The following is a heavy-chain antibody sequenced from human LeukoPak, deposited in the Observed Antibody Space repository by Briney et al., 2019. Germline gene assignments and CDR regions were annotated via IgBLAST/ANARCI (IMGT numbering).Heavy chain of an antibody. D-gene: IGHD3-22*01. CDR1: GFTFSDYY. CDR3: ARDRRWTYYDSSGYFR. J-gene: IGHJ4*02. CDR2: ISSSGSTI. Sequence: GGSLRLSCAASGFTFSDYYMSWIRQAPGKGLEWVSYISSSGSTIYYAVSVKGRFTISRDNAKNSLYLQMNSLRAEDTAVCYCARDRRWTYYDSSGYFRWGQGTLVTVSS. V-gene: IGHV3-11*01.